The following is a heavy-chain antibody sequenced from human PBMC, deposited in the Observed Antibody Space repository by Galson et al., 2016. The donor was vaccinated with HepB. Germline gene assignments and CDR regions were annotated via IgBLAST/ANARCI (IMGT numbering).Heavy chain of an antibody. V-gene: IGHV1-46*01. Sequence: SVKVSCKASGYTFTSYHMHWVRQAPGQGLEWMGSVDPSGGSTNYAQKFQGRVTMTRDTPTTTVYMELSSLRSEDTAVYYCAYSRGYWAFDDWGQGTLVTVSS. CDR2: VDPSGGST. CDR3: AYSRGYWAFDD. CDR1: GYTFTSYH. J-gene: IGHJ4*02. D-gene: IGHD3-22*01.